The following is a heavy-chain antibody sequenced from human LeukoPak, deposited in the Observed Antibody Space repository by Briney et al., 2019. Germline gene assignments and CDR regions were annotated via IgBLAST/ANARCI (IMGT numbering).Heavy chain of an antibody. D-gene: IGHD6-25*01. Sequence: GGSLRLSCAASGFTFSSYSMNWVRQAPGKGLEWVSYISSSSSTIYYADSVKGRFTISRDNAKNSLYLQVNSLRAEDTAVYYCARDHGYSTGWGQRTLVTVSS. CDR1: GFTFSSYS. CDR3: ARDHGYSTG. J-gene: IGHJ4*02. V-gene: IGHV3-48*01. CDR2: ISSSSSTI.